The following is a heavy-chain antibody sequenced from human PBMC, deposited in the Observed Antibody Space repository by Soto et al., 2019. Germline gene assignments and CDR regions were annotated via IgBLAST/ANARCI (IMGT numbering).Heavy chain of an antibody. CDR3: ARLVDGYIYY. D-gene: IGHD5-12*01. J-gene: IGHJ4*01. V-gene: IGHV5-51*01. CDR2: VFPGDSDT. CDR1: GYRFTIQW. Sequence: GESLKISCEASGYRFTIQWIAWVRQMPGKGLDWMGMVFPGDSDTRCSPSFQGQVTISADKSISTAYLQWSSLEASDTAMYYCARLVDGYIYYWGQGTLVTVSS.